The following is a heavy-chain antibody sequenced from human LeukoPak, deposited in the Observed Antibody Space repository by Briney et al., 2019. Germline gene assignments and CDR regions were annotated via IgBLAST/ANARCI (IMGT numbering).Heavy chain of an antibody. D-gene: IGHD6-13*01. CDR3: ARDQGSSSYLDY. Sequence: PGRSLRLSCAASGFTFSSYAMHWVRQAPGKGLERVAVISYDGSNKYYADSVKGRFTISRDNSKNTLYLQMNSLRAEDTAVYYCARDQGSSSYLDYWGQGTLVTVSS. CDR1: GFTFSSYA. V-gene: IGHV3-30*04. CDR2: ISYDGSNK. J-gene: IGHJ4*02.